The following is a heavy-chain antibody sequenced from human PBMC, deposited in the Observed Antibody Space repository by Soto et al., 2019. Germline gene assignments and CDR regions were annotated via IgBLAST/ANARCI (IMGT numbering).Heavy chain of an antibody. D-gene: IGHD6-6*01. J-gene: IGHJ4*02. CDR1: GGSISSYY. V-gene: IGHV4-59*01. CDR2: IYYSGST. Sequence: QVQLQESGPGLVKPSETLSLTCTVSGGSISSYYWSWIRQPPGKGLEWIGYIYYSGSTNYNPSLKSRVTISVDTSKNQFSLKLSSVTAADTAVYYCARGYSSSSLYYFDYWGQGTLVTVSS. CDR3: ARGYSSSSLYYFDY.